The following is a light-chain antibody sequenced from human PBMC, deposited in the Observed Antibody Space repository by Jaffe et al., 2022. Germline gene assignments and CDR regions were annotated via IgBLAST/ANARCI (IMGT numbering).Light chain of an antibody. CDR1: QGISSY. CDR2: AAS. J-gene: IGKJ4*01. CDR3: QQLSSYPLT. V-gene: IGKV1-9*01. Sequence: DIQLTQSPSFLSASVGDRVTITCRASQGISSYLAWYQQKPGKAPQLLIYAASTLQSGVPSRFSGSGSGTEFTLTISSLQPEDFATYYCQQLSSYPLTFGGGTKVEI.